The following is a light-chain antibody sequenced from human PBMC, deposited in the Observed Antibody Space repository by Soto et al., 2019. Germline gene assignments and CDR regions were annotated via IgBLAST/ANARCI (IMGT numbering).Light chain of an antibody. CDR1: QSVSSY. J-gene: IGKJ5*01. CDR2: DAS. V-gene: IGKV3-11*01. CDR3: QQRSNWPPIT. Sequence: EIALRQSPATMFLSAGERATLSCRASQSVSSYLAWYQQKPGQAARLLIYDASNRATGIPARFSGSGSGTDFTLTIPSLEPEDFAVYYCQQRSNWPPITFGPGTRLEIK.